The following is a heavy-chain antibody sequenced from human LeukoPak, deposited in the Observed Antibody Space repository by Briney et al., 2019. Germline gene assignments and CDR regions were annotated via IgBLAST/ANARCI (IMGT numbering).Heavy chain of an antibody. CDR3: AKDVGAQYYYDSSGFDY. V-gene: IGHV3-21*04. J-gene: IGHJ4*02. Sequence: PRGSPRLSCAASGFTFSSYSMNWVRQAPGKGLEWVSSISSSSSYIYYADSVKGRFTISRDNAKNSLYLQMDSLRAEDTAVYYCAKDVGAQYYYDSSGFDYWGQGTL. CDR1: GFTFSSYS. CDR2: ISSSSSYI. D-gene: IGHD3-22*01.